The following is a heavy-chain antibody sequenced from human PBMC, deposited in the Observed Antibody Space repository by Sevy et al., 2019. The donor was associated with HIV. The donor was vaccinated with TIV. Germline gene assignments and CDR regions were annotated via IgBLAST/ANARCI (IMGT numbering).Heavy chain of an antibody. CDR2: IKQYGSEK. CDR1: GFTFSSYW. V-gene: IGHV3-7*01. D-gene: IGHD3-9*01. CDR3: ALRRDILTGYQNWFDP. Sequence: GGSLRLSCAASGFTFSSYWMSWVRQAPGKGLEWVANIKQYGSEKYYGDSVKGRFTISRDNAKNSLYLQMNSLRAEDTAVYYCALRRDILTGYQNWFDPWGQGTLVTVSS. J-gene: IGHJ5*02.